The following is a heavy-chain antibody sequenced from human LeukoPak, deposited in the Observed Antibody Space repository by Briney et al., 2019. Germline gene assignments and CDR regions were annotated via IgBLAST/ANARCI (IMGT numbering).Heavy chain of an antibody. V-gene: IGHV3-23*01. J-gene: IGHJ5*02. D-gene: IGHD3-3*01. CDR3: ARDQAYYDFWSGYYTVYNWFDP. CDR1: GFPFSSYA. Sequence: GSLRLSCAASGFPFSSYAMSWVRQAPGKGLEWVSAISGSGGSTYYADSVKGRFTISRDNSKNTLYLQMNSLRAEDTAVYYCARDQAYYDFWSGYYTVYNWFDPWGQGTLVTVSS. CDR2: ISGSGGST.